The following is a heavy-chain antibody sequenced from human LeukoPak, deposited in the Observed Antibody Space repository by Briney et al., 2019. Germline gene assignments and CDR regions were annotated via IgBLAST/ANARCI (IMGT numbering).Heavy chain of an antibody. CDR3: ASRLTFERDFDWVPFDY. D-gene: IGHD3-9*01. CDR1: GFTFRTYS. V-gene: IGHV3-48*04. J-gene: IGHJ4*02. Sequence: GGSLRLSCAASGFTFRTYSMNWVRQAPGKGLEWLSYISSGGSPIYYADSVKGRFTISRDDAHNPVSLQMNSLRADDTAVYYCASRLTFERDFDWVPFDYCGQGALVTVSS. CDR2: ISSGGSPI.